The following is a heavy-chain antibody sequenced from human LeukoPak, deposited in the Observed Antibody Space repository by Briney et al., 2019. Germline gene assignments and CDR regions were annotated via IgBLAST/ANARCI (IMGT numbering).Heavy chain of an antibody. D-gene: IGHD4-23*01. V-gene: IGHV3-66*01. Sequence: PGRSLRLSCAASGFTDSSNYMRWVRQAPGKALEWVSVIYSGGSTYHADSVKGRFTVSRDNSKNTLHLQMSSLRAEDRAVYYCARVTPSTVVTPGGGGFDIWGQGKMVTVSS. CDR1: GFTDSSNY. J-gene: IGHJ3*02. CDR2: IYSGGST. CDR3: ARVTPSTVVTPGGGGFDI.